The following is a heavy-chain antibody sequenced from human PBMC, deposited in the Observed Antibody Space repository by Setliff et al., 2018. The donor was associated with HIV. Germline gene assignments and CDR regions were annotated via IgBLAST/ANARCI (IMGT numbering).Heavy chain of an antibody. CDR2: IYFTGSS. V-gene: IGHV4-59*01. Sequence: PLETLSLTCTVSGGSISTYYWSWIRQPPGKGLEWIGSIYFTGSSDNNPSLKSRVTLSVDTSKHQFSLKLSSVTAADTAVYYCARVQMAYAAFDVWGQGTMVTVSS. CDR3: ARVQMAYAAFDV. D-gene: IGHD4-17*01. CDR1: GGSISTYY. J-gene: IGHJ3*01.